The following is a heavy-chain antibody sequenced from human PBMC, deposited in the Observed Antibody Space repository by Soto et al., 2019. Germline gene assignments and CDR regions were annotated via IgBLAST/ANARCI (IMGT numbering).Heavy chain of an antibody. V-gene: IGHV3-30-3*01. CDR1: GFTFSSYA. CDR3: AEYCSGGSCY. CDR2: ISYDGSNK. Sequence: QVQLVESGGGVVQPGRSLRLSCAASGFTFSSYAMHWVRQAPGKGLEWVAVISYDGSNKYYADSVKGRFTISRDNSKNTLYLQMNSLRAEDTAVYHCAEYCSGGSCYWGQGTLVTVSS. D-gene: IGHD2-15*01. J-gene: IGHJ4*02.